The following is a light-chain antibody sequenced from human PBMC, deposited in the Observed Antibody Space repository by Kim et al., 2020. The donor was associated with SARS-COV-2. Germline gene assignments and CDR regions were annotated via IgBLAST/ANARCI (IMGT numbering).Light chain of an antibody. CDR1: QDISNY. CDR2: DAS. Sequence: DIQMTQSPASLAASVGDRVTLTCQASQDISNYLNWYQQKPGQAPKLLIYDASNLESGVPSRFSGSGSETDFTFTISSLQPEDIATYYCQQYDNLPLTFGGGTKLEI. J-gene: IGKJ4*01. V-gene: IGKV1-33*01. CDR3: QQYDNLPLT.